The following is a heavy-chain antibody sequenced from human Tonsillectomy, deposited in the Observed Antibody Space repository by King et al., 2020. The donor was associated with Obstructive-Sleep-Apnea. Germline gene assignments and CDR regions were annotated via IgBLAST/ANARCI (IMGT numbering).Heavy chain of an antibody. CDR3: ARDLGYCSSTSCYNWFDP. D-gene: IGHD2-2*01. Sequence: VHRVESGAEGKKPGASVKVSCKASGYTFTGYYMHWVRQAPLQWLELMGWNNPNSVCTNHAQKFQGRVTMTRDTSISTAYMELSRLRSDDTAVYYCARDLGYCSSTSCYNWFDPWGQGTLVTVSS. J-gene: IGHJ5*02. CDR1: GYTFTGYY. V-gene: IGHV1-2*02. CDR2: NNPNSVCT.